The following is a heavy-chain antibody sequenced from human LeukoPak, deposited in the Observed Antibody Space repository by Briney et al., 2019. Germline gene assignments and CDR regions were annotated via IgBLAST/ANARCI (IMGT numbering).Heavy chain of an antibody. D-gene: IGHD4-17*01. J-gene: IGHJ4*02. V-gene: IGHV3-30*04. Sequence: PGGSLRLSCAASGFTFSSYAMHWVRQAPGKGLEWVAVISYDGSNKYYADSVKGRFTISRDNSKNTLYLQMNSLRAEDTAVYYCARSFRTNYGQLRGYFDYWGQGTLVTVSS. CDR1: GFTFSSYA. CDR3: ARSFRTNYGQLRGYFDY. CDR2: ISYDGSNK.